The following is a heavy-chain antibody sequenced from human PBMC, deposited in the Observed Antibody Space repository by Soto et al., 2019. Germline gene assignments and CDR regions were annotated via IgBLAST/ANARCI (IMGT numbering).Heavy chain of an antibody. D-gene: IGHD3-16*01. CDR1: GGTFSAYA. CDR3: ARTTPTTYYDYVWGDSRREGMDV. J-gene: IGHJ6*02. Sequence: SVKVSCKASGGTFSAYAISWVRQATGQGLEWMGGILPLSGTSNYTQRFQGRVTITADKTTSKADMELSSLCSDDTAVYYCARTTPTTYYDYVWGDSRREGMDVWGQGTTVTVSS. CDR2: ILPLSGTS. V-gene: IGHV1-69*06.